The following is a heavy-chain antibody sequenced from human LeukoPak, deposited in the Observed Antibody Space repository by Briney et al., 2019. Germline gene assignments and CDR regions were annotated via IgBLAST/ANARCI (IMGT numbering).Heavy chain of an antibody. J-gene: IGHJ4*02. Sequence: SETLSLTCAVYGGSFSGYYWSWIRQPPGKGLEWVGEINHSGSTNYNPALKRRVTISVDTSKNQFSLKLSSVTAADTAVYYCARGVRPDYDFWSGYPYSYYFDYWGQGTLVTVSS. CDR1: GGSFSGYY. D-gene: IGHD3-3*01. V-gene: IGHV4-34*01. CDR3: ARGVRPDYDFWSGYPYSYYFDY. CDR2: INHSGST.